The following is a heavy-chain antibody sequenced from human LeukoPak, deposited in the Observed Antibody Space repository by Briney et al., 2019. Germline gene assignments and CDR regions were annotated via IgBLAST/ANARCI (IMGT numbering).Heavy chain of an antibody. D-gene: IGHD2-15*01. CDR3: ARVAMLGYCSGGSCQYYDY. CDR2: ISSSSSYI. V-gene: IGHV3-21*01. Sequence: GGSLRLSCAASGFTFSSYSMNWVRQAPGKGLEWVSPISSSSSYIYYADSVKGRFTISRDNAKNSLYLQMNSLRAEDTAVYYCARVAMLGYCSGGSCQYYDYWGQGTLVTVSS. J-gene: IGHJ4*02. CDR1: GFTFSSYS.